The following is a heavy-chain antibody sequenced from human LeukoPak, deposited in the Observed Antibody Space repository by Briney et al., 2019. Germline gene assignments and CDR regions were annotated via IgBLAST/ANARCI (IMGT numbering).Heavy chain of an antibody. CDR3: ARGNVLRFLEWLFHWFDP. D-gene: IGHD3-3*01. CDR2: INHSGST. J-gene: IGHJ5*02. V-gene: IGHV4-34*01. CDR1: GGSFSGYY. Sequence: PSETLSLTCAVYGGSFSGYYWSWIRQPLGKGLEWIGEINHSGSTNYNPSLKSRVTISVDTSKNQFSLKLSSVTAADTAVYYCARGNVLRFLEWLFHWFDPWGQGTLVTVSS.